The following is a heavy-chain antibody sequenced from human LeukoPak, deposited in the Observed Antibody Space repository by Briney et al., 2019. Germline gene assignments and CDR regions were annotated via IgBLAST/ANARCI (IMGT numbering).Heavy chain of an antibody. Sequence: ASVKVSCKASGYTFTGYYMHWVRQAPGQGLESMGWINPKSGDTNYAQKFQGRVTMTRDTSINTAYMELSRLRSDDTAVYYCARENWNDGSFDYWGQGTLVTVSS. CDR3: ARENWNDGSFDY. CDR1: GYTFTGYY. D-gene: IGHD1-1*01. CDR2: INPKSGDT. V-gene: IGHV1-2*02. J-gene: IGHJ4*02.